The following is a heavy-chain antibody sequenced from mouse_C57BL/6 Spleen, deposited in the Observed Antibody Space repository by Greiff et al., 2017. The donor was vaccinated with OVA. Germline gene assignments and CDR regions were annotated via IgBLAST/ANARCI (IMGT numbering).Heavy chain of an antibody. D-gene: IGHD4-1*01. CDR3: AREVTGTGYYFDY. Sequence: EVQLQESGGGLVKPGGSLKLSCAASGFTFRDYGMHWVRQAPEKGLEWVAYISSGSSTIYYADTVKGRFTISRDNAKNTLFLQMTSLRSEDTAMYYCAREVTGTGYYFDYWGQGTTLTVSS. CDR1: GFTFRDYG. V-gene: IGHV5-17*01. CDR2: ISSGSSTI. J-gene: IGHJ2*01.